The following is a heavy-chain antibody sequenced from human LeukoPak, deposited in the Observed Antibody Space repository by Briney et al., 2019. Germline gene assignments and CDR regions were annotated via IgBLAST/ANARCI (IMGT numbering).Heavy chain of an antibody. Sequence: PSETLSLTCTVSGGSISSSGYYWGWIRQPPGKGLEWIGSIYYSGSTYYSSSLKSRVTISVDTSKNQFSLKLSSVTAADTAVYYCARGRGVVVPAAIRFWDYYYYMDVWGKGTTVTVSS. CDR3: ARGRGVVVPAAIRFWDYYYYMDV. CDR1: GGSISSSGYY. J-gene: IGHJ6*03. CDR2: IYYSGST. D-gene: IGHD2-2*01. V-gene: IGHV4-39*07.